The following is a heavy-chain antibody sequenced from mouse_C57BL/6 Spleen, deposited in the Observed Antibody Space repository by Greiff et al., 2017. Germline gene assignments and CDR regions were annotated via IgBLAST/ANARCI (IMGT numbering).Heavy chain of an antibody. CDR3: ARFYDGYPYAMDY. Sequence: SGPELVKPGASVKMSCKASGYTFTDYNMHWVKQSHGKSLEWIGYINPNNGGTSYNQKFKGKATLTVNKSSSTAYMELRSLTSEDSAVSYCARFYDGYPYAMDYWGQGTSVTVSS. J-gene: IGHJ4*01. CDR2: INPNNGGT. V-gene: IGHV1-22*01. D-gene: IGHD2-3*01. CDR1: GYTFTDYN.